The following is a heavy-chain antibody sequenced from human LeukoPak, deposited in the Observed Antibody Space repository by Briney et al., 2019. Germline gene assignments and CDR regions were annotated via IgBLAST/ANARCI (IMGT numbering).Heavy chain of an antibody. CDR2: ISGMGHDI. CDR1: GLSFSDSY. V-gene: IGHV3-11*04. CDR3: ASLVYCGGDCYTDY. J-gene: IGHJ4*02. Sequence: GGSLRLSCVVSGLSFSDSYMTWIRQTPGMGLESLAYISGMGHDIYYADSVKGRFTISRDNAKKSLYLQMNSLRAEDTAVYYCASLVYCGGDCYTDYWGQGTLVTVSS. D-gene: IGHD2-21*02.